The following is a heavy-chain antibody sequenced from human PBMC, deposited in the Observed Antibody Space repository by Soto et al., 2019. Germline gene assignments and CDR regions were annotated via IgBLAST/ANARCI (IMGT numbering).Heavy chain of an antibody. D-gene: IGHD3-9*01. V-gene: IGHV4-59*01. J-gene: IGHJ4*02. Sequence: SETLSLTCTVSGGSISNYYWSWIRQPPGKGLEWIGYIYYSETTNYNPSLKSRVTISLDTSKNQFSLKLSSVTAADTAVYYCASYYDILTGHGTFDYWGQGTMVTVS. CDR3: ASYYDILTGHGTFDY. CDR1: GGSISNYY. CDR2: IYYSETT.